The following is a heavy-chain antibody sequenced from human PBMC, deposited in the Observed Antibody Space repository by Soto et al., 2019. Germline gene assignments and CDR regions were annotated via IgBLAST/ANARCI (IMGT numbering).Heavy chain of an antibody. CDR1: GDTFSRYA. D-gene: IGHD6-6*01. J-gene: IGHJ6*02. Sequence: QVQLVQSGAEVKKPGSSVKVSCKASGDTFSRYAISWVRQAPGQGLEWMGGINPLFGTTNYAQKFQGRVTITAVESTSTVYMELSSLRSEDMVVYYCAREKQLAAHGMDVWGQGTTVTLSS. CDR2: INPLFGTT. V-gene: IGHV1-69*01. CDR3: AREKQLAAHGMDV.